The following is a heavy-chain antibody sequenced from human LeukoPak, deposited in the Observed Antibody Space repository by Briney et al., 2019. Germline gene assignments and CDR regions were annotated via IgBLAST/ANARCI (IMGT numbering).Heavy chain of an antibody. D-gene: IGHD5-18*01. Sequence: GGSLRLSCAASGFTFSSYWMSWVRHAPGKGLEWVSNIKQDGSEKYYVDSVKGLFTISRDNAKNSLYLQMSSLRAEDTAVYYCARVRWDGGYSYGLFDYWGQGTLVTVSS. CDR3: ARVRWDGGYSYGLFDY. CDR2: IKQDGSEK. V-gene: IGHV3-7*01. J-gene: IGHJ4*02. CDR1: GFTFSSYW.